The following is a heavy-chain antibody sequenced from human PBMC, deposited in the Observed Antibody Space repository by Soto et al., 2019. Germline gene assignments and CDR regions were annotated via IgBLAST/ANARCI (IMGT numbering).Heavy chain of an antibody. CDR3: TRDLSH. V-gene: IGHV3-48*02. Sequence: DVQLVESGGGLVQPGGSLKLPFAASGFPFRTYPRNWVPQAPGKGLEWISYINSASTTTFHPDSVKGRFTVSRDNAKNSLYLQLTSLRHEDTAVYYCTRDLSHWGQGTLVTVSS. J-gene: IGHJ4*02. CDR2: INSASTTT. CDR1: GFPFRTYP.